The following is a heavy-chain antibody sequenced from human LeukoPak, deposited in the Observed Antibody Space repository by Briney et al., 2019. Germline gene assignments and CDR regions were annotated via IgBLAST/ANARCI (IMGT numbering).Heavy chain of an antibody. D-gene: IGHD3-3*01. CDR3: ARAYYDFWSGYPQYNWFDP. CDR2: ISAYNGNT. V-gene: IGHV1-18*04. Sequence: ASVKVSCKASGYTFTDYYLHWVRQAPGQGLEWMGWISAYNGNTNYAQKLQGRVTMTTDTSTSTAYMELRSLRSDDTAVYYCARAYYDFWSGYPQYNWFDPWGQGTLVTVSS. CDR1: GYTFTDYY. J-gene: IGHJ5*02.